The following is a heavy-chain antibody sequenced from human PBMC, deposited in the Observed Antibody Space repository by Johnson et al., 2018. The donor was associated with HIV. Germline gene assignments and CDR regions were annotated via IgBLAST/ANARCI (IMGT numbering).Heavy chain of an antibody. V-gene: IGHV3-15*05. J-gene: IGHJ3*02. Sequence: AQLVESGGGLVKPGGSLRLSCAASGFTFSNAWMSWVRQAPGKGLEWVGRIKSKTDGGTTDYAAPVKGRFTISSDDSKNTLYLQMNSLRDEDTALYYCARDRRSIAARPGAAFDIWGQGTMVTVSS. CDR2: IKSKTDGGTT. CDR1: GFTFSNAW. D-gene: IGHD6-6*01. CDR3: ARDRRSIAARPGAAFDI.